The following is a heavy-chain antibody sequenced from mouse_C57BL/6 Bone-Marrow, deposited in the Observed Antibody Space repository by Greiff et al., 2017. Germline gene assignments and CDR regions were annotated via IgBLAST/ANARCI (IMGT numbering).Heavy chain of an antibody. CDR3: TRQHDY. V-gene: IGHV5-17*01. CDR1: GFTFSDYG. CDR2: ISSGSSNI. Sequence: EVMLVESGGGLVKPGGSLKLSCAASGFTFSDYGMHWVRQAPEKGLEWVAYISSGSSNIYYADTVKGRSTISGDNAKNTPFLQLTSLRSEDTAMYYCTRQHDYWGQGTTLTVSS. J-gene: IGHJ2*01.